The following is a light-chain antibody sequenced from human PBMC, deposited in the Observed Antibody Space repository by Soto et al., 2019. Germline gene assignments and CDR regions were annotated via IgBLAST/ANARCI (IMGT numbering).Light chain of an antibody. CDR1: QSVSSY. CDR2: DAS. J-gene: IGKJ4*01. CDR3: QQRSNWPPLT. V-gene: IGKV3-11*01. Sequence: EIVLTQSPATLSLSPGGRATLSCRASQSVSSYLAWYQQKPGQAPRLLIYDASNRATGIPARFSGSGSGTDFTLTISSLEPEDFAVYYCQQRSNWPPLTFGGGTKVGIK.